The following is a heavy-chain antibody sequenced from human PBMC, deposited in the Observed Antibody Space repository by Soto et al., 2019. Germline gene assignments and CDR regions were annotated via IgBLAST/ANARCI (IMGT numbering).Heavy chain of an antibody. V-gene: IGHV3-30*18. CDR3: AKDQYYYDSRGYYQLHYYYGMDV. J-gene: IGHJ6*02. Sequence: QVQLVESGGGVVQPGRSLRLSCAASGFTFSSYGMHWVRQAPGKGLEWVAVISYDGSNKYYADSVKGRFTISRDNSKNTLYLQMNSLRAEDTAVYYCAKDQYYYDSRGYYQLHYYYGMDVWGQGTTVTVSS. CDR1: GFTFSSYG. D-gene: IGHD3-22*01. CDR2: ISYDGSNK.